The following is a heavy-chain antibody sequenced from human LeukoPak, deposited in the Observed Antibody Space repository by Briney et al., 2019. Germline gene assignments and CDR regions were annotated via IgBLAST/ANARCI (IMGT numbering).Heavy chain of an antibody. Sequence: SETLSLTCAVYGGSFSGYYWSWIRQPPGKGLEWIGEINHSGSTNYNPSLKSRVTISVDTSKNQFSLKLSSVTAADTAVYYCARAGPARRNSSGSPGWGQGTLVTVSS. CDR1: GGSFSGYY. D-gene: IGHD6-19*01. CDR2: INHSGST. V-gene: IGHV4-34*01. CDR3: ARAGPARRNSSGSPG. J-gene: IGHJ4*02.